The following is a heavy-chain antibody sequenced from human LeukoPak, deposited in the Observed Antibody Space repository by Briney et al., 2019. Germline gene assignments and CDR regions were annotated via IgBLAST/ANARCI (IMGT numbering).Heavy chain of an antibody. Sequence: GGSLRLSCAVSGFTFSSYAVSWVRQAPGKGLEWVSAIRGSGGSPQYADSVKGRFTISRDNSKNTLYLLMNSLRAEDTAVYYCAKISGYSSDWTDYWGQGTLVTVSS. J-gene: IGHJ4*02. CDR2: IRGSGGSP. D-gene: IGHD6-19*01. CDR3: AKISGYSSDWTDY. CDR1: GFTFSSYA. V-gene: IGHV3-23*01.